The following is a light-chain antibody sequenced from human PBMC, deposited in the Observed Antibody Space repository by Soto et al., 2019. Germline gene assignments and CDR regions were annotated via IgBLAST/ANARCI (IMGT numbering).Light chain of an antibody. CDR1: SRDIEAYDY. CDR3: CSFAGSYYV. J-gene: IGLJ1*01. V-gene: IGLV2-11*01. CDR2: EVN. Sequence: QSALTQPRSVSGSPGQSVAISCTGTSRDIEAYDYVSWYQQHPGKAPKLIISEVNKRPSGVSYRFSGSKPGNTASLTISGLQGEDEADYYCCSFAGSYYVFGTGTKVTVL.